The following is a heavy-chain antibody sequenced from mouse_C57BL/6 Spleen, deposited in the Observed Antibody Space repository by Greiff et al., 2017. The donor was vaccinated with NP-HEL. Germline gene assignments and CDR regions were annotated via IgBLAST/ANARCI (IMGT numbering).Heavy chain of an antibody. D-gene: IGHD1-1*01. CDR1: GFNIKDDY. CDR2: IDPENGDT. Sequence: EVQLQQSGAELVRPGASVKLSCTASGFNIKDDYMHWVQQRPEQGLEWIGWIDPENGDTEYASKVQGKATITADTSSNTAYLQLSSLTSEDTAVYYCTAYYGSSRYYFDYWGQGTTLTVSS. J-gene: IGHJ2*01. V-gene: IGHV14-4*01. CDR3: TAYYGSSRYYFDY.